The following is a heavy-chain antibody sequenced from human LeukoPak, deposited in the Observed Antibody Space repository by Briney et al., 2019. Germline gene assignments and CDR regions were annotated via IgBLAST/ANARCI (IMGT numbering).Heavy chain of an antibody. V-gene: IGHV4-59*08. J-gene: IGHJ4*02. Sequence: KPSETLSLTCTVSGGSISSYYWSWIRQPPGKGLEWIGYIYYSGSTSYNPSLKSRVTISVDTSKNQFSLKLSSVTAADTAVYYCARRGSSGYYYRSYYFDYWGQGALVTVSS. CDR1: GGSISSYY. D-gene: IGHD3-22*01. CDR3: ARRGSSGYYYRSYYFDY. CDR2: IYYSGST.